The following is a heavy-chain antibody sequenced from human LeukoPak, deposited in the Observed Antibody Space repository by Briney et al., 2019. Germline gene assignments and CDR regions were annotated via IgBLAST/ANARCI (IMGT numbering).Heavy chain of an antibody. D-gene: IGHD6-19*01. V-gene: IGHV3-48*04. CDR2: ISSSGSTI. Sequence: GGSLRLSCTASGFTFSSYSMNWVRQAPGEGLEWVSYISSSGSTIYYADSVKGRFTISRDNAKNSLYLQMNSLRAEDTAVYYCARHSRSSGFYFDYWGQGTLVTVSS. J-gene: IGHJ4*02. CDR3: ARHSRSSGFYFDY. CDR1: GFTFSSYS.